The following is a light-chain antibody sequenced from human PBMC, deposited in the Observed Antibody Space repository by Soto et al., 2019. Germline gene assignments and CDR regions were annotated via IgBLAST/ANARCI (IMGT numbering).Light chain of an antibody. CDR2: GAS. J-gene: IGKJ2*01. CDR3: QQSYGTPRT. CDR1: QSISFY. Sequence: DIQMTQSPSSLSASVGDKVTITCRASQSISFYLNWYQQKPGKAPNILIYGASSLGSGVPSRFSGSGFGTDFTLTITSLQPEDFATYYCQQSYGTPRTFGQGTKLEIK. V-gene: IGKV1-39*01.